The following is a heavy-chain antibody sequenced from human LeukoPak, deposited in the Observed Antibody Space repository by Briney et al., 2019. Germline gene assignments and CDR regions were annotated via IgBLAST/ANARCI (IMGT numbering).Heavy chain of an antibody. J-gene: IGHJ3*02. D-gene: IGHD3-10*01. CDR1: GYTFTTYG. Sequence: ASVKVSCKASGYTFTTYGISWVRQAPGQGLEWMGWISAYNANTNNPQKLQGRVTMTTDTSTSTAYMELRSLRSDDTAVYYCARDSSLWFGESRAFEISGQGAMGSVSS. V-gene: IGHV1-18*01. CDR2: ISAYNANT. CDR3: ARDSSLWFGESRAFEI.